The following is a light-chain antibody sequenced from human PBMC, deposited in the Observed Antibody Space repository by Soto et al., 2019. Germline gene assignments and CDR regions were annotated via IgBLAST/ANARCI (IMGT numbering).Light chain of an antibody. V-gene: IGKV3-20*01. J-gene: IGKJ2*01. Sequence: EVALTQSPGTLSLSPEERATLSCRASQTVSSSYLAWYQQKPGQAPRLLIYGASSRATGIPDRFSGSGSGTDFTLTISRLEPEDCAVFYCQLYGSSPPFTFGQVTKLEI. CDR2: GAS. CDR3: QLYGSSPPFT. CDR1: QTVSSSY.